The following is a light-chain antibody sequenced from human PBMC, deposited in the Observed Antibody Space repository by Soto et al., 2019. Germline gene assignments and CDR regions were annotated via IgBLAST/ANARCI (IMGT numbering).Light chain of an antibody. CDR1: QSVSRT. CDR3: QQRYNSPQT. CDR2: DAS. V-gene: IGKV3-11*01. Sequence: EVVLTQSPATLSLSPGERANLSCRTSQSVSRTLAWYQQKSGQAPRLLIYDASNRATGIPTRCSGSGSGTNFTLTISSLEPEDFAVYYCQQRYNSPQTFGQGTKVEIK. J-gene: IGKJ1*01.